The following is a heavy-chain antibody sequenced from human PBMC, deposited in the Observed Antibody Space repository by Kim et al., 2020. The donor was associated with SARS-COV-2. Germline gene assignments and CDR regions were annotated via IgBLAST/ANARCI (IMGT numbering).Heavy chain of an antibody. CDR2: IYYSGST. Sequence: SETLSLTCTVSGGSISSYYWSWIRQPPGKGLEWIGYIYYSGSTNYNPSLKSRVTISVDTSKNQFSLKLSSVTAADTAVYYCARVGTGWNPYDYWFDPWGQGTLVTVSS. CDR3: ARVGTGWNPYDYWFDP. V-gene: IGHV4-59*01. J-gene: IGHJ5*02. CDR1: GGSISSYY. D-gene: IGHD3-3*01.